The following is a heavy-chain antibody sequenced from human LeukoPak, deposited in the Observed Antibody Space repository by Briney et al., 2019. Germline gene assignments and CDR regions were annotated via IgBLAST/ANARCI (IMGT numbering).Heavy chain of an antibody. CDR3: AKDRLGAMMYFDF. CDR2: IVVGSGNT. Sequence: SVKVSCKASGFTFTSSAMQWVRQARGQRLEWIGWIVVGSGNTNYAQKFQERVTITRDMSTSTAYMELSSLRSEDTAVYYCAKDRLGAMMYFDFWGQGTLVTVSS. D-gene: IGHD1-26*01. V-gene: IGHV1-58*02. CDR1: GFTFTSSA. J-gene: IGHJ4*02.